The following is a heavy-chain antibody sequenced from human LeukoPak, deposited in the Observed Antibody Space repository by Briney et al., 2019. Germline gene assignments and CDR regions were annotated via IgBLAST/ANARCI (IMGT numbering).Heavy chain of an antibody. CDR1: GFTFSSYT. D-gene: IGHD3-22*01. Sequence: GGSLRLSGAASGFTFSSYTMNWVRQAPGKGLEWVSSITSSSSYIYYADSVKGRFTISRDNAKNSLCLQMNSLRAEDTAVYYCARHVVAVGFDYWGQGTLVTVSS. CDR3: ARHVVAVGFDY. CDR2: ITSSSSYI. J-gene: IGHJ4*02. V-gene: IGHV3-21*01.